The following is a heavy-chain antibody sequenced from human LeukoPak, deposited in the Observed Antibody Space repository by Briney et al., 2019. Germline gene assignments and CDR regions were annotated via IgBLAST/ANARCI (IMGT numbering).Heavy chain of an antibody. Sequence: ASVKVSCKASGYTFTGYYMHWVRQAPGQGLEWMGWINPNSGGTNYAQKFQGRVTMTRDTSISTAYMELSRLRSDDTAVYYCARAPPFEYSSPGHIWGQGTMVTVSS. J-gene: IGHJ3*02. D-gene: IGHD6-6*01. CDR2: INPNSGGT. CDR1: GYTFTGYY. CDR3: ARAPPFEYSSPGHI. V-gene: IGHV1-2*02.